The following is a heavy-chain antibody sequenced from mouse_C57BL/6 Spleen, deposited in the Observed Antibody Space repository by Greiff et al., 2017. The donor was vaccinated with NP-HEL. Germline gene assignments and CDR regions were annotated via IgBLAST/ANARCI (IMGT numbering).Heavy chain of an antibody. V-gene: IGHV1-52*01. CDR1: GYTFTSYW. Sequence: QVQLQQPGAELVRPGSSVKLSCKASGYTFTSYWMPWVKQRPIQGLEWIGNIDPSDSETHYNQKFKDKATLTVDKSSSTAYMQLSSLTSEDSAVYYGARGGYGSSLDYWGQGTTLTVSS. CDR3: ARGGYGSSLDY. CDR2: IDPSDSET. J-gene: IGHJ2*01. D-gene: IGHD1-1*01.